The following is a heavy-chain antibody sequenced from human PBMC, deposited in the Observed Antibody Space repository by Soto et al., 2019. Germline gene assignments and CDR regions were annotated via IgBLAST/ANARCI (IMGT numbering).Heavy chain of an antibody. CDR3: ARAPALGWFDP. V-gene: IGHV4-31*03. J-gene: IGHJ5*02. CDR1: GGSISSGGYY. Sequence: QVQLQESGPGLVKPSQTLSLTCTVSGGSISSGGYYWSWIRQHPGKGLEWIGYIYYSGSTYYNPSVLCRVTISVDTSKNQFSLKLSSVTAADTAVYYCARAPALGWFDPWGQGTLVTVSS. CDR2: IYYSGST.